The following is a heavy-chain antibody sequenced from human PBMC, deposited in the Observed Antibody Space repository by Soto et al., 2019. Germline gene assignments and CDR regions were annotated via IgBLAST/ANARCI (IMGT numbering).Heavy chain of an antibody. V-gene: IGHV4-59*01. CDR3: AREGVSSSWYNYYGMDV. D-gene: IGHD6-13*01. Sequence: SETLSLTCTVSGASISRYYWSCIRQSPGKGLEWIGYMYYSGNANYNPSLRSRITISVDTSKNQFSLNLNSVTAADTAVYYCAREGVSSSWYNYYGMDVWGQGTTVTVSS. CDR2: MYYSGNA. J-gene: IGHJ6*02. CDR1: GASISRYY.